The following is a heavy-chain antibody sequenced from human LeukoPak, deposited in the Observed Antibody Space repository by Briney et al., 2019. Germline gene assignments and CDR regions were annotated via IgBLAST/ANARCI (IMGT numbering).Heavy chain of an antibody. V-gene: IGHV1-46*01. D-gene: IGHD3-10*01. CDR2: INPSGGST. CDR1: GYTFTSYY. Sequence: GASVKVSCKASGYTFTSYYMHWVRHAPGQGLEWMGIINPSGGSTSYAQKFQGRVTMTRDMSTSTVYMELSSLRSEDTAVYYCAREGPITRVNMYYYGSGSYSAKPNDYWGQGTLVTVSS. J-gene: IGHJ4*02. CDR3: AREGPITRVNMYYYGSGSYSAKPNDY.